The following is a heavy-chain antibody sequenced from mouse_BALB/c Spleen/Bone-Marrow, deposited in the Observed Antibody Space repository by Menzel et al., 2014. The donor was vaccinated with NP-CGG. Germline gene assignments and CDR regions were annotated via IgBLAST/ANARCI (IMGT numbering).Heavy chain of an antibody. D-gene: IGHD1-2*01. J-gene: IGHJ2*01. CDR1: GFDFSRYW. Sequence: DVKLEESGGGLVQPGGSLKLSCTASGFDFSRYWMSWVRQAPGKGLQWIGEINPESSTINYTPSLKDKFIISRDNAKNTLYLQMRKVRSEDTALYYCTRLTYYGLSVYWGQGTTLTVSS. V-gene: IGHV4-1*02. CDR2: INPESSTI. CDR3: TRLTYYGLSVY.